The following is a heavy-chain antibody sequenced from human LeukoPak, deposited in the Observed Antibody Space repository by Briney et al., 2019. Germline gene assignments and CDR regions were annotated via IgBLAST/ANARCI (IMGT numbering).Heavy chain of an antibody. CDR2: IKQDGSEK. CDR1: GFTFSSYW. D-gene: IGHD3-22*01. J-gene: IGHJ4*02. V-gene: IGHV3-7*01. CDR3: ARDQANYFDDSGFSTY. Sequence: PGGSLRLSCAASGFTFSSYWMSWVRQAPGKGLECVANIKQDGSEKYYVDSVKGRFTISRDNAKNSVYLQMKSPRAEDTAVYYCARDQANYFDDSGFSTYWGQGTLVTVSS.